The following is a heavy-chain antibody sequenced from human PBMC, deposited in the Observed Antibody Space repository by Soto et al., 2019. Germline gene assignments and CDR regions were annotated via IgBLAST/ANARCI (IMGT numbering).Heavy chain of an antibody. CDR2: TRNKANSYTT. Sequence: EVQLVESGGGLVQPGGSLRLSCAASGFTFSDHYMDWVRQAPGKGLEWVGRTRNKANSYTTEYAASVKGRFTVSRDGSQDSLYLQMNSLKTEDTAVYYCARSSSGSYPSFDSWGQGTLVTVSS. CDR3: ARSSSGSYPSFDS. V-gene: IGHV3-72*01. CDR1: GFTFSDHY. J-gene: IGHJ4*02. D-gene: IGHD1-26*01.